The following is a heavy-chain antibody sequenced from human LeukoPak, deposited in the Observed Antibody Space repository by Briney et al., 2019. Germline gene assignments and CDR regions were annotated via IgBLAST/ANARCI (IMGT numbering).Heavy chain of an antibody. CDR2: IYYSGNT. Sequence: PSETPPLTCTVSGGSISSGGYYWSWIRQHPGKGLEWIGYIYYSGNTYYSPSLKSRLTISIETSKNQFSLKLRSVTAADTAVYYCARGQDDYSSFYTWFDPWGQGTLVTVSS. CDR3: ARGQDDYSSFYTWFDP. J-gene: IGHJ5*02. CDR1: GGSISSGGYY. D-gene: IGHD4-11*01. V-gene: IGHV4-31*03.